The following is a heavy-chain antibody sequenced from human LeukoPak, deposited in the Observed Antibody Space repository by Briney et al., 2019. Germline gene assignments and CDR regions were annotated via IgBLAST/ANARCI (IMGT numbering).Heavy chain of an antibody. CDR1: EYTFTDYY. V-gene: IGHV1-2*06. D-gene: IGHD5-18*01. CDR2: ISPNTGGT. J-gene: IGHJ4*02. Sequence: ASVKVSCKASEYTFTDYYIRWIRQAPGQGLEWMGRISPNTGGTDHAQEFRDKITMTRDTSISTAYIELSRLISDDTAVYYCARGGRSGYRYFDYWGQGTLVTVSS. CDR3: ARGGRSGYRYFDY.